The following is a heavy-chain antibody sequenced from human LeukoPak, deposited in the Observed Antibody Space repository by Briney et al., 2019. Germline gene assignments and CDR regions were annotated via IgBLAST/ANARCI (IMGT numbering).Heavy chain of an antibody. CDR2: IIPILGIA. CDR3: ARDLRGYSGYDEGALDY. Sequence: SVKVSCKASGYTFTGYYMHWVRQAPGQGLEWMGRIIPILGIANYAQKFQGRVTITADKSTSTAYMELSSLRSEDTAVYYCARDLRGYSGYDEGALDYWGQGTLVTVSS. J-gene: IGHJ4*02. V-gene: IGHV1-69*04. CDR1: GYTFTGYY. D-gene: IGHD5-12*01.